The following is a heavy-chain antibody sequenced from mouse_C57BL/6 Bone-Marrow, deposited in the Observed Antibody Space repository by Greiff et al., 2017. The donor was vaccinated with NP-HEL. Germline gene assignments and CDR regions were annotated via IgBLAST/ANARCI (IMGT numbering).Heavy chain of an antibody. CDR1: GYTFTSYW. D-gene: IGHD1-1*01. CDR2: IDPSDSYT. Sequence: QVQLQQPGAELVRPGTSVKLSCKASGYTFTSYWMHWVKQRPGQGLEWIGVIDPSDSYTNYNQKFKGKATLTVDTSSSTAYMQLSSLTSEDSAVYYGARYRRCNYYGSSYWYFDVWGTGTTVTVSS. J-gene: IGHJ1*03. CDR3: ARYRRCNYYGSSYWYFDV. V-gene: IGHV1-59*01.